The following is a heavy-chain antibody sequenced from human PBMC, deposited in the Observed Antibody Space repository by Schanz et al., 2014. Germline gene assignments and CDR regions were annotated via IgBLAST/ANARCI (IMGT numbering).Heavy chain of an antibody. Sequence: PGGSLRLSCAASGFTFRDYYMSWIRQAPGKGLEWVSDISSGSSYANYADSVKGRFTISRDNAKNSLYLQMNSLRAEDTAVYYCAIIGVMVAVAGTRADYWGQGTLXTVSS. CDR1: GFTFRDYY. D-gene: IGHD6-19*01. J-gene: IGHJ4*02. CDR2: ISSGSSYA. V-gene: IGHV3-11*03. CDR3: AIIGVMVAVAGTRADY.